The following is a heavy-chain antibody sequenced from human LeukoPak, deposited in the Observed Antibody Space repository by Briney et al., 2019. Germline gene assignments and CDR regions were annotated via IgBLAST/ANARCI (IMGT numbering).Heavy chain of an antibody. Sequence: ASVKVSCKASGYTFTSYYMHWVRQAPGQGLEWMGIINPSGGSTSYAQKFQGRVTMTRDTSTSTVYMELSSLRSEDTAAYYCAYSGAANWFDPWGQGTLVTVSS. J-gene: IGHJ5*02. D-gene: IGHD2-21*01. CDR3: AYSGAANWFDP. V-gene: IGHV1-46*01. CDR1: GYTFTSYY. CDR2: INPSGGST.